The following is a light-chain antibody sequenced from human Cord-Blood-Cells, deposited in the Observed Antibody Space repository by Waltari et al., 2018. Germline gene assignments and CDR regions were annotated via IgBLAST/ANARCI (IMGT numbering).Light chain of an antibody. CDR2: AAS. V-gene: IGKV1-39*01. CDR1: QSISSY. CDR3: QQSYSTPLVT. Sequence: DIQMTQSPSSPSASVGDRVTITCRASQSISSYLNWYQQKPGKAPKLLIYAASSLQSGVPSRFSCSGSGIDFTLTISSLQPEDFATYYCQQSYSTPLVTFGPGTKVDIK. J-gene: IGKJ3*01.